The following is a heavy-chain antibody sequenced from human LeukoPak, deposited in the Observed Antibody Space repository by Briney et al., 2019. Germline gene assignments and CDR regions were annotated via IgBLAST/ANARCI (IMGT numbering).Heavy chain of an antibody. J-gene: IGHJ6*02. Sequence: GGSLRLSCAASGITFSNYWMHWVRQAPGKGLVWVSRINSDGSSTRYADSVKGRFTISRDNAKNTLYLQMNSLRAEDTAVCYCARDRYYGMDVWGQGTTVTVSS. V-gene: IGHV3-74*01. CDR3: ARDRYYGMDV. CDR1: GITFSNYW. CDR2: INSDGSST.